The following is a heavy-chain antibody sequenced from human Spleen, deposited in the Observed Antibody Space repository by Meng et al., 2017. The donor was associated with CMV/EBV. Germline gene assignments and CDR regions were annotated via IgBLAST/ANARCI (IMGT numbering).Heavy chain of an antibody. CDR1: DFTFGDYA. J-gene: IGHJ4*02. V-gene: IGHV3-9*01. Sequence: GGSLRLSCSASDFTFGDYAMHWVRQTPGKGLEWVSVISWSGGTIDYADSVKGRFTISRDNAKNSLYLQMNRLRTEDTALYYCAKSPGVASVGDYYSHWGQGTLVTVSS. CDR2: ISWSGGTI. CDR3: AKSPGVASVGDYYSH. D-gene: IGHD3-22*01.